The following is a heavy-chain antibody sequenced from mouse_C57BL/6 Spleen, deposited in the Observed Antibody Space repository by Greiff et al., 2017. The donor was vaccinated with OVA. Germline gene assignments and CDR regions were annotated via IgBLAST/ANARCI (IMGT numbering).Heavy chain of an antibody. CDR3: ARSGGYYYGSSLMDY. D-gene: IGHD1-1*01. CDR2: IDPNSGGT. V-gene: IGHV1-72*01. CDR1: GYTFTSYW. Sequence: QVQLKQPGAELVKPGASVKLSCKASGYTFTSYWMHWVKQRPGRGLEWIGRIDPNSGGTKYNEKFKSKATLTVDKPSSTAYMQLSSLTSEDSAVYYCARSGGYYYGSSLMDYWGQGTSVTVSS. J-gene: IGHJ4*01.